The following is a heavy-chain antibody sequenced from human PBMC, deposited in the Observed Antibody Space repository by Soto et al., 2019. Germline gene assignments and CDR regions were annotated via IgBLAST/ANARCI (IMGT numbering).Heavy chain of an antibody. Sequence: GGSLRLSCAASGFTFSSYAMSWVRQAPGKGLEWVSAISGSGGSTYYADSVKGRFTISRDNSKNTLYLQMNSLRAEDTAVYYCAKVGIAAAGSPVSGFDYWGQGTLVTVSS. CDR2: ISGSGGST. D-gene: IGHD6-13*01. CDR3: AKVGIAAAGSPVSGFDY. J-gene: IGHJ4*02. V-gene: IGHV3-23*01. CDR1: GFTFSSYA.